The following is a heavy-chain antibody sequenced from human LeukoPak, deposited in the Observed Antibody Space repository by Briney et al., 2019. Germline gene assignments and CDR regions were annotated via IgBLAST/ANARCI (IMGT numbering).Heavy chain of an antibody. CDR1: GYSVSSGYY. V-gene: IGHV4-38-2*02. D-gene: IGHD1-26*01. J-gene: IGHJ4*02. Sequence: SETLSLTCTVSGYSVSSGYYWGWIRQPPGKGLEWIGNIYHSGSTYYNPSLKSRVTISVDTSKNQFSLKLSSVTAADTAVYYCARGTIVGAAPLDYWGQGTLVTVSS. CDR3: ARGTIVGAAPLDY. CDR2: IYHSGST.